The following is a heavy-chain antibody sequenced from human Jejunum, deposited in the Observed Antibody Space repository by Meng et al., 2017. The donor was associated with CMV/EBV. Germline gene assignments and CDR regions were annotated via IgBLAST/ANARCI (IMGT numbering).Heavy chain of an antibody. CDR3: ARHPGSYYVDWFDP. J-gene: IGHJ5*02. D-gene: IGHD1-26*01. CDR2: INWNGDST. Sequence: SGFTFDVSALSWVRPAPGTGLEWVSGINWNGDSTGYADSVKGRFFISRDNAKNSLYMQMNSLRAEDTALYYCARHPGSYYVDWFDPWGQGTLVTVSS. V-gene: IGHV3-20*03. CDR1: GFTFDVSA.